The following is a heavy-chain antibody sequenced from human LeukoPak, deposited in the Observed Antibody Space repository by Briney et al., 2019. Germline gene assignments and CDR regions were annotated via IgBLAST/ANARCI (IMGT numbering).Heavy chain of an antibody. D-gene: IGHD2-8*02. CDR2: IWYDGSNK. V-gene: IGHV3-33*01. J-gene: IGHJ4*02. CDR3: ARHLHWSFDY. Sequence: GGSLRLSCAASGFTFSSYGMHWVRQAPGKGLEWVAVIWYDGSNKYYADSVKGRFTISRDNSKNTLYLQMNSLRAGDTAMYYCARHLHWSFDYWGQGALVTVSS. CDR1: GFTFSSYG.